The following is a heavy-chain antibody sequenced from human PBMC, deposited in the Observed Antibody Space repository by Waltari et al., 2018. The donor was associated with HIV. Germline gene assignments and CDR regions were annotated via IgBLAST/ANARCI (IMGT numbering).Heavy chain of an antibody. D-gene: IGHD3-10*01. CDR2: IKQDGSEK. CDR1: GFPFSRSW. CDR3: ARGGFYGSGSKVN. V-gene: IGHV3-7*04. Sequence: EVQLVESGGGLVQPGGSLRLSCAASGFPFSRSWVGGVGRGPGKGLEWVAKIKQDGSEKYYVDSVNGQFTISRDNAENSLYLQMNSLRAEDTAVYYCARGGFYGSGSKVNWGQGTLVTVSS. J-gene: IGHJ4*02.